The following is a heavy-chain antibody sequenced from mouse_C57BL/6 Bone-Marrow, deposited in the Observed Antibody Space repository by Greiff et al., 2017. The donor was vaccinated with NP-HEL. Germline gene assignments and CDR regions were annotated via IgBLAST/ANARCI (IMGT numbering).Heavy chain of an antibody. Sequence: QVQLQQSGPGLVAPSQSLSITCTVSGFSLTSYGVHWVRQPPGTGLEWLVVIWSDGSTNYNSALQSRLSISKDNSKSQVVLKMNSLQTDDTAMYYCARHGDYGMDWYFDVWGTGTTVTVSS. J-gene: IGHJ1*03. CDR1: GFSLTSYG. CDR2: IWSDGST. V-gene: IGHV2-6-1*01. CDR3: ARHGDYGMDWYFDV. D-gene: IGHD1-1*01.